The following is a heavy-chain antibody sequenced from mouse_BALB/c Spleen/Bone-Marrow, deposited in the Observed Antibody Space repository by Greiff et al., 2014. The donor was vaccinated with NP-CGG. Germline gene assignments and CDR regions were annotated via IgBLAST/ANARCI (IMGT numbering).Heavy chain of an antibody. CDR2: IDPANVNT. D-gene: IGHD1-1*01. CDR1: GFNIKDTY. J-gene: IGHJ2*01. CDR3: ASYVYGYYFDY. V-gene: IGHV14-3*02. Sequence: EVKLVESGAELVKPGASVKLSCTASGFNIKDTYMHWVKQRPEQGLEWIGRIDPANVNTKYDPKFQGKATITADTSSNTAYLQLSSLTSEDTVVYYCASYVYGYYFDYWGQGTTLTVSS.